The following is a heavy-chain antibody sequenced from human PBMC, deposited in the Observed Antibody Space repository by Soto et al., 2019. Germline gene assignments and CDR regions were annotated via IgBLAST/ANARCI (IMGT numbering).Heavy chain of an antibody. CDR3: ARDRGLRRGGGTEPLDI. D-gene: IGHD5-12*01. CDR2: INPNGGST. J-gene: IGHJ3*02. CDR1: GYSFTSQY. V-gene: IGHV1-46*03. Sequence: QVQLVQSGAEVKKPGASVKISCEASGYSFTSQYVHWVRQAPGQGLEWMGIINPNGGSTTYAQKSQGRATMPGARSRIPSYMGRRGLTSEDRAVYYGARDRGLRRGGGTEPLDIWGQGTMVTVAS.